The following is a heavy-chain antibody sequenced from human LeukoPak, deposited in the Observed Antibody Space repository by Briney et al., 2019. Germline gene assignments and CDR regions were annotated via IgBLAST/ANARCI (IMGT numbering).Heavy chain of an antibody. V-gene: IGHV3-73*01. CDR3: TRTYCSGGSCYWFDY. D-gene: IGHD2-15*01. J-gene: IGHJ4*02. CDR2: IRSKANNCAT. Sequence: GGSLRLSCAASGFMFNNYWMTWVRQAPGKGLEWVGHIRSKANNCATAYAASVKGRFTISRDDSKNTAYLQMNSLKSEDTAVYSCTRTYCSGGSCYWFDYWGQGTLVTVSS. CDR1: GFMFNNYW.